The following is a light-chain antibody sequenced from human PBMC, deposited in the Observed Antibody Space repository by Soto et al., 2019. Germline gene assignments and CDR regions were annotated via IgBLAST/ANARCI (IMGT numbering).Light chain of an antibody. CDR2: GAS. J-gene: IGKJ5*01. CDR3: QQRYNWPIT. V-gene: IGKV3-11*02. Sequence: EIVLTRSPGTLSLSPGERATLSCRASQSVSSTYLIWYQQKPGQAPRLLIYGASNRATGIPARFSGSGSGRDFTLTISSLEPEDFSVYYCQQRYNWPITFGQGTRLEIK. CDR1: QSVSSTY.